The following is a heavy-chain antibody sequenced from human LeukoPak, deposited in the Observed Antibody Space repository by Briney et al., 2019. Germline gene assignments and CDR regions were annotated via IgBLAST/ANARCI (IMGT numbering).Heavy chain of an antibody. Sequence: SETLSLTCTVSGGSISSHYWSWIRQPPGKGLEWIAYIYYSGGTNTNYNPSLRSRVTISVDTSKKQFSLKLSSVTAADTAVYYCASGKWELDAFDIWGQGTMVTVSS. CDR3: ASGKWELDAFDI. J-gene: IGHJ3*02. CDR2: IYYSGGT. V-gene: IGHV4-59*11. CDR1: GGSISSHY. D-gene: IGHD1-26*01.